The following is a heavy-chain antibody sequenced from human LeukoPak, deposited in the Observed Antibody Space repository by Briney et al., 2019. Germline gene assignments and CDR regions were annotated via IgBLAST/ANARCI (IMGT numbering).Heavy chain of an antibody. CDR2: IIPIFGTA. Sequence: ASVKVSCKASGGTFSSYAISWVRQAPGQGLEWMGGIIPIFGTANYAQKFQGRVTITTDESTSTAYMELSSLRSEDTAVYYCARLRRDYYYYYYMDVWGKGTTVTVSS. D-gene: IGHD4-17*01. J-gene: IGHJ6*03. V-gene: IGHV1-69*05. CDR3: ARLRRDYYYYYYMDV. CDR1: GGTFSSYA.